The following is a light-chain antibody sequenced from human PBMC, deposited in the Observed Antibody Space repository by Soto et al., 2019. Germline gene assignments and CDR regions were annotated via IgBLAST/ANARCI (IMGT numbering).Light chain of an antibody. J-gene: IGKJ1*01. V-gene: IGKV3-15*01. CDR3: QHYNNWPPWT. CDR2: GAS. CDR1: QSVSSN. Sequence: EIVMTQSPATLSVSPGERATLSCRASQSVSSNLAWYQQKPGQAPRLLIYGASTRATGIPARFSGSGSGTECTLIISSLQSEDFAVYYCQHYNNWPPWTFGQGTKVEIK.